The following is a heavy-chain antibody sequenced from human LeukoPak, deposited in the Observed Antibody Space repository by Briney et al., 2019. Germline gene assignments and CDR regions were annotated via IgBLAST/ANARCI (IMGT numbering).Heavy chain of an antibody. CDR2: INWDGTST. CDR1: GFTFDDYA. V-gene: IGHV3-43*01. Sequence: PGRSLRLSCAASGFTFDDYAMHWVRQAPGKGLEWVSLINWDGTSTYYIDSVKGRFTISRDNSKNSLFLQMNSLRNEDTALYYCARQLPTTGYYYFMDVWGKGTTVTVSS. D-gene: IGHD1-1*01. CDR3: ARQLPTTGYYYFMDV. J-gene: IGHJ6*03.